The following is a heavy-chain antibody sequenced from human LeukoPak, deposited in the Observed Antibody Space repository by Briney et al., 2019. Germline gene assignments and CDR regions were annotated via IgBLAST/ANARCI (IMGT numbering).Heavy chain of an antibody. J-gene: IGHJ4*02. CDR2: INWNGGST. Sequence: RSGGSLRLSCAASGFTFDDYGMSWVRQAPGKGLEWVSGINWNGGSTGYADSVKGRFTISRDNAKNSLYLQMNSLRAEDTALYHCARDHGFGELTAFDYWGQGTLVTVSS. V-gene: IGHV3-20*01. D-gene: IGHD3-10*01. CDR3: ARDHGFGELTAFDY. CDR1: GFTFDDYG.